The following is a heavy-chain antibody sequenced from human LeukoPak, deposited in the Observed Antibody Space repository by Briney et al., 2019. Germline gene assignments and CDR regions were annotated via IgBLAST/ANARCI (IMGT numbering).Heavy chain of an antibody. V-gene: IGHV2-5*02. CDR2: IYWDDDK. J-gene: IGHJ3*01. D-gene: IGHD3-10*01. CDR3: AHSEDYYGSVDAFDV. Sequence: SGPTLVKPTQTLTLTCTFSGFSLSTSGVGVGWIRQPPGKALEWPAFIYWDDDKRYSPSLKSRLTITKDTSKNQVVLTMTNMDPVDTATYYCAHSEDYYGSVDAFDVWGQGTMVTVSS. CDR1: GFSLSTSGVG.